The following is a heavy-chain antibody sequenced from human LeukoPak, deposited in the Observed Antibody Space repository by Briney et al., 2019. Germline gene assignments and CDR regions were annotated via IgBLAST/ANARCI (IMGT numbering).Heavy chain of an antibody. CDR3: AREGLVPAAHNWFDP. CDR1: GGSFSGYY. Sequence: SETLSLTCAVYGGSFSGYYWSWIRQPPGKGLEWIGEINHSGSTNYNPSLKSRVTISVDTSKNQFSLKLSSVTAEDTAVYYCAREGLVPAAHNWFDPWGQGTLVTVSS. D-gene: IGHD2-2*01. J-gene: IGHJ5*02. V-gene: IGHV4-34*01. CDR2: INHSGST.